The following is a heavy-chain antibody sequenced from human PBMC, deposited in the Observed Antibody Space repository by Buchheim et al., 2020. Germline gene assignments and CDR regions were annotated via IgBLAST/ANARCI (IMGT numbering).Heavy chain of an antibody. Sequence: QVQLQESGPGLVKPSQTLSLSCVVSGGSISRGGYYWSWIRQHPGQGLEWIGYTFYSGSTSSNPSLKSRVSISEDTSKNKFSLKLNSVTAADTAVYYCARTVSKWDYYFDYWGQG. CDR3: ARTVSKWDYYFDY. CDR1: GGSISRGGYY. J-gene: IGHJ4*02. CDR2: TFYSGST. D-gene: IGHD1-26*01. V-gene: IGHV4-31*11.